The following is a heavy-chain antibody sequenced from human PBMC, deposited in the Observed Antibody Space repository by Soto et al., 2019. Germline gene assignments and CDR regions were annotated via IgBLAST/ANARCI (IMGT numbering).Heavy chain of an antibody. CDR3: AREGFDFWSGYPHYYYYGMDV. J-gene: IGHJ6*02. D-gene: IGHD3-3*01. V-gene: IGHV1-3*01. CDR2: INAGNGNT. Sequence: ASVKVSCKASGYTFTSYAMHWVRQAPGQRLEWMGWINAGNGNTKYSQKFQGRVTITRDTSASTAYMELSSLRSEDTAVYYCAREGFDFWSGYPHYYYYGMDVWGQGTTVTVSS. CDR1: GYTFTSYA.